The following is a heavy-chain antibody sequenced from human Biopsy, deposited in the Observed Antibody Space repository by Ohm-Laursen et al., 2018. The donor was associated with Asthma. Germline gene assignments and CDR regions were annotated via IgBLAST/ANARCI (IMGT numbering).Heavy chain of an antibody. Sequence: GTLSLTCLVYGGSFSSNYWSWIRQTPGKGLEWLGDTHHSGYTNYNPSLSSRLTLSVDTSKKQISLRLSSVIAADTAVYYCAGFCSGGNCPDHWDQGTLVTVSS. J-gene: IGHJ4*02. V-gene: IGHV4-34*01. CDR1: GGSFSSNY. CDR3: AGFCSGGNCPDH. CDR2: THHSGYT. D-gene: IGHD2-15*01.